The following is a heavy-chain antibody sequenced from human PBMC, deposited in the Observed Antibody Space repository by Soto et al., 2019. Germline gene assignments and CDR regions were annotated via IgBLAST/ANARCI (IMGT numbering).Heavy chain of an antibody. D-gene: IGHD7-27*01. Sequence: QVQLQQWGAGLLKPSETLSLTCAVYGGSFSGYYWNWIRQPPGKGLEWIGEINHSGSTNYNPSLKPRVTISVDTSKNPFSLKLSSVTAADTAVYYCARGWGRIFDYWGQGTLVTVSS. V-gene: IGHV4-34*01. CDR2: INHSGST. J-gene: IGHJ4*02. CDR1: GGSFSGYY. CDR3: ARGWGRIFDY.